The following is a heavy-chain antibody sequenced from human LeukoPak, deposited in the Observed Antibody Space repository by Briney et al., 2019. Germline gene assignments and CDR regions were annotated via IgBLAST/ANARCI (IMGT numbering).Heavy chain of an antibody. Sequence: SETLSLTCTVSGGSISSSNYYWGWIRQPPGKGLEWIGSMYYSGNTYYNPSLKSRVAISVDTSKNQFSLKLYSVTAADTAVYFCARSGPYYYHYLDVWGKGTTVTVSS. CDR2: MYYSGNT. CDR3: ARSGPYYYHYLDV. CDR1: GGSISSSNYY. V-gene: IGHV4-39*07. J-gene: IGHJ6*03.